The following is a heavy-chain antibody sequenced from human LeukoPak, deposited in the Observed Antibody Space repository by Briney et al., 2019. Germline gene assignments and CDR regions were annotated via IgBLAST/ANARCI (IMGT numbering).Heavy chain of an antibody. CDR1: GGSISTYY. Sequence: PSETLSLTCTLSGGSISTYYWTWIRQPPGKGPEWIGHIYDSGSTYYSPSLKSRVTISLDTSQNQFSLKLSSVTAADTAVYYCARGRNYFDYWGQGTLVTVSS. V-gene: IGHV4-59*08. J-gene: IGHJ4*02. CDR2: IYDSGST. D-gene: IGHD1-26*01. CDR3: ARGRNYFDY.